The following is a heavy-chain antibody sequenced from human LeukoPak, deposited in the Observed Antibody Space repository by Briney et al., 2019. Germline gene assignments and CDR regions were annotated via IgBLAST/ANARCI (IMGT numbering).Heavy chain of an antibody. Sequence: GESLKISCKGSGYRFSSYWIAWVRQMPGKGLEWMGIIYPGDSDTRYSPSFEGQVTISADSSISTAYLQWSSLKASDTAMYYCARPPTLPDAFDMWGQGTMVTVSS. J-gene: IGHJ3*02. CDR2: IYPGDSDT. CDR3: ARPPTLPDAFDM. CDR1: GYRFSSYW. V-gene: IGHV5-51*01. D-gene: IGHD1-1*01.